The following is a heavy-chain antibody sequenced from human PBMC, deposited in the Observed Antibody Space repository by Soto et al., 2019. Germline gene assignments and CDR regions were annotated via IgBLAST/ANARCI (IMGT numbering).Heavy chain of an antibody. Sequence: QVHLVQSGAEVKKPGASVKVSCKASGYSFTSYRFTWVRQAPGQGLQWMGWISAYNGNRNYAQKLQGRVTMTTDTSTTTAYMELRGLTSDDTAVYYCARDVARDRQYSASDSGLEYWGQGTLVTVSS. CDR1: GYSFTSYR. D-gene: IGHD5-12*01. CDR3: ARDVARDRQYSASDSGLEY. J-gene: IGHJ4*02. CDR2: ISAYNGNR. V-gene: IGHV1-18*01.